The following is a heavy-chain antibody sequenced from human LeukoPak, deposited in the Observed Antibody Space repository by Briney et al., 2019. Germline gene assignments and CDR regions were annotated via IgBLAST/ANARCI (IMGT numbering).Heavy chain of an antibody. CDR3: ARDSCSSTSCYIHY. Sequence: GGSLRLSCAASGFSFSSYSMNWVRQAPGKGLEWVSYVSHTGSTMSYADSVKGRFTISRDNAKNSLYLQMNSLRAEDTAVYYCARDSCSSTSCYIHYWGQGTLVTVSS. CDR2: VSHTGSTM. J-gene: IGHJ4*02. V-gene: IGHV3-48*04. D-gene: IGHD2-2*02. CDR1: GFSFSSYS.